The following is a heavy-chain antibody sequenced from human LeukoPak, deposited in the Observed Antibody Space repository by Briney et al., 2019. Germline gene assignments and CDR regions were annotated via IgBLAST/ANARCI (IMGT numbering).Heavy chain of an antibody. Sequence: SETLSLTCTVSGGSISSSSYYWGWIRQPPGKGLEWIGSIYYSGSTYYNPSLKSRVTISVDTSKNQFSLKLSSVTAADTVVYYCARAVVVVTATPGAFDIWGQGTMVTVSS. CDR2: IYYSGST. V-gene: IGHV4-39*07. J-gene: IGHJ3*02. CDR1: GGSISSSSYY. CDR3: ARAVVVVTATPGAFDI. D-gene: IGHD2-21*02.